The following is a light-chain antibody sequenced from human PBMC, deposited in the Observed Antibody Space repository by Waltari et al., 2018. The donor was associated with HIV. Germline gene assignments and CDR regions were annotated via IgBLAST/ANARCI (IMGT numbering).Light chain of an antibody. Sequence: DIRMTQPPSSMYAFVVHRFTITCRATHDIGNSLAWYHQRPGQVPKLLIYSTSTIQTGVPIRFSGSGSGTFFTLSISSLQPEDVGTYFCQKYNSAPHIFGQGTKVEI. CDR1: HDIGNS. CDR3: QKYNSAPHI. J-gene: IGKJ1*01. CDR2: STS. V-gene: IGKV1-27*01.